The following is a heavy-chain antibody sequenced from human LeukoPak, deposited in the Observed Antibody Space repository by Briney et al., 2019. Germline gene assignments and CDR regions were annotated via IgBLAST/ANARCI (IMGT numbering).Heavy chain of an antibody. CDR1: GFTFSSYS. D-gene: IGHD3-16*01. J-gene: IGHJ4*02. V-gene: IGHV3-48*01. CDR2: ISSSSSTI. CDR3: ARDGGRAFDY. Sequence: PGGSLRLSCAASGFTFSSYSMNWVRQAPGKGLEWVSYISSSSSTIYYADSVKGRFTISRDNAKNSLYLQMNSARAEGTAVYYCARDGGRAFDYWCQGTLVIVSS.